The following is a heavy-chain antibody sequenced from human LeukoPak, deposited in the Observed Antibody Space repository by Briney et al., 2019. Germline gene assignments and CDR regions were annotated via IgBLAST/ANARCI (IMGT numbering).Heavy chain of an antibody. CDR2: INHSGTT. V-gene: IGHV4-34*01. Sequence: PETLSLTCAVYGGSFSGYYWSWIRQPPGKGLEWIGEINHSGTTNYNPSLKSRVTISGDTSKNQFSLKLSSVTAADTALYYCARARWGLEYYFDFWGQGTLVTVSS. CDR1: GGSFSGYY. D-gene: IGHD3-3*01. J-gene: IGHJ4*02. CDR3: ARARWGLEYYFDF.